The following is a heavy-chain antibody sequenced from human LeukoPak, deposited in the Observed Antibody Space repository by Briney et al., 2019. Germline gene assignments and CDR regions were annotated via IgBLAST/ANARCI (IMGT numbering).Heavy chain of an antibody. J-gene: IGHJ5*02. V-gene: IGHV4-39*01. D-gene: IGHD3-10*01. CDR3: ARSSGAKCDP. Sequence: PSETLSLTCTVSGVSTSSSADYWGWVRQTPGKGLEWIGSIYYSGNTQYTPSLQSRVTISIDTSRNEFSLRLTSMTAADTAVYYCARSSGAKCDPWGQGTLVIVSS. CDR2: IYYSGNT. CDR1: GVSTSSSADY.